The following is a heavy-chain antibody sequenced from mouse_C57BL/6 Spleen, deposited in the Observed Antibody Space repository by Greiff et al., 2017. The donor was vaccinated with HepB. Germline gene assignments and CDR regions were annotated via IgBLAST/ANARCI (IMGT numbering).Heavy chain of an antibody. CDR3: ARESYYDYAAMDY. J-gene: IGHJ4*01. CDR1: GYSITSCYY. Sequence: EVKLVESGPGLVTPSQSLSLTCSVSGYSITSCYYWNWIRQFPGNKLEWMGYISYDGSNNYNPSLKNRISITRDTSKNQFFLKLNSLTTEDTATYYCARESYYDYAAMDYWGQGTSVTVSS. D-gene: IGHD2-4*01. CDR2: ISYDGSN. V-gene: IGHV3-6*01.